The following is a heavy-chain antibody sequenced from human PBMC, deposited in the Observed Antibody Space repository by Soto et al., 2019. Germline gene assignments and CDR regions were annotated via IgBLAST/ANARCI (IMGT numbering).Heavy chain of an antibody. CDR2: ISAYNGNT. J-gene: IGHJ5*02. D-gene: IGHD1-26*01. Sequence: QVQLVQSGAEVKKPGASVKVSCKASGYTFTSYGISWVRQAPGQGLEWMGWISAYNGNTNYAQKLQGSVTMTTDSSTGTAYMELWSLRSDDTAVYYCAGAGGSSYWFDPWGQGTLVTVSS. V-gene: IGHV1-18*01. CDR3: AGAGGSSYWFDP. CDR1: GYTFTSYG.